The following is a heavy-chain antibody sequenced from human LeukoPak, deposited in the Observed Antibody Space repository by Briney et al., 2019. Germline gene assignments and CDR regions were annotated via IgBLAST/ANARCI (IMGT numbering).Heavy chain of an antibody. D-gene: IGHD4-17*01. CDR1: GGSISSYY. V-gene: IGHV4-59*12. J-gene: IGHJ3*02. Sequence: PSETLSLTCTVSGGSISSYYWSWIRQPPGKGLEWIGYFYYSGSTNYNPSLKSRVTISVDTSKNQFSLKLSSVTAADTAVYYCARVRGLTTVTTRLGAFDIWGQGTMVTVSS. CDR2: FYYSGST. CDR3: ARVRGLTTVTTRLGAFDI.